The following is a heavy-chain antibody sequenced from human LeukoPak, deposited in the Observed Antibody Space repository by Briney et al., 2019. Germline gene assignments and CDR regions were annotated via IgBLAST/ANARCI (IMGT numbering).Heavy chain of an antibody. CDR2: IGGSGDST. D-gene: IGHD3-16*01. Sequence: PGGSLRLSCVASGFTFTTYSMNWVRLAPGKGLEWVSLIGGSGDSTYYADSVKGRFTISRDNSKNTLYLRMNSLRADDTAVYYCAKEGPGGGGYFDDWGQGTLVTVSS. V-gene: IGHV3-23*01. CDR1: GFTFTTYS. CDR3: AKEGPGGGGYFDD. J-gene: IGHJ4*02.